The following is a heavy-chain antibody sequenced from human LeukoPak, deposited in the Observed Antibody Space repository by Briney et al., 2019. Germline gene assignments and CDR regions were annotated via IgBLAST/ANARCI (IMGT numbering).Heavy chain of an antibody. V-gene: IGHV4-59*01. Sequence: PSETLSLTCTVSGGSISSYYWSWIRQPPGKRLEWIGYIYYSGRTNDNPSLKSRVTIAVDTSKTQFSLKLSSVTAADTAVYYCASRSSIWSGYQDALYDFEPWGQGTLVTVSS. J-gene: IGHJ5*02. CDR1: GGSISSYY. D-gene: IGHD3-3*01. CDR3: ASRSSIWSGYQDALYDFEP. CDR2: IYYSGRT.